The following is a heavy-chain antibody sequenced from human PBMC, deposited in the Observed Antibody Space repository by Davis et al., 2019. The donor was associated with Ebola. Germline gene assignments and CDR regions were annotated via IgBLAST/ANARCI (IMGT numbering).Heavy chain of an antibody. D-gene: IGHD6-13*01. CDR2: INPTDGRT. J-gene: IGHJ3*02. Sequence: ASVKVSCKASGYTFTNYYMHWVRQAPGQGLEWMGMINPTDGRTIYAQKFQGRVTVTRDTSTTTVYMDLNSLRVEDTAVYYCARDGSSWQWIEAFDIRGQGTVVTVSS. CDR1: GYTFTNYY. CDR3: ARDGSSWQWIEAFDI. V-gene: IGHV1-46*01.